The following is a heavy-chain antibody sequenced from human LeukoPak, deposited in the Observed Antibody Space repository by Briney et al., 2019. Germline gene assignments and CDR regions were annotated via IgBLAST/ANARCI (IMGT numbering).Heavy chain of an antibody. CDR2: IRYDGSNK. V-gene: IGHV3-30*02. D-gene: IGHD2-21*02. J-gene: IGHJ4*02. CDR3: ARGYKVTSPFDY. Sequence: GGSLRLSCAASGFTFSSYGMHWVRQAPGKGLEWVAFIRYDGSNKYYADSVKGRFTISRDNSKNTLYLQMNSLRAEDTAVYYCARGYKVTSPFDYWGQGTLVTVSS. CDR1: GFTFSSYG.